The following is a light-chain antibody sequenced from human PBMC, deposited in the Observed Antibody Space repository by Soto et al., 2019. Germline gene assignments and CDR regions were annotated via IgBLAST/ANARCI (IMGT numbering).Light chain of an antibody. J-gene: IGKJ4*01. V-gene: IGKV3-20*01. CDR1: QSVRSSY. CDR2: GAS. CDR3: QQYATSPALT. Sequence: EIVLTQSPGTLSLSPGERATLSCRASQSVRSSYLAWYQQKPGQAPRLLIYGASSRVTGIPDRFSGSGSGTDFTRNISRLEPEDFAVYYCQQYATSPALTFGGGTKVEIK.